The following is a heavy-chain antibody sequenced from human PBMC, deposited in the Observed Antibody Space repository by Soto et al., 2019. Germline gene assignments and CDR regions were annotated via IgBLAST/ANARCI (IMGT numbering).Heavy chain of an antibody. V-gene: IGHV3-53*01. D-gene: IGHD1-26*01. CDR3: ATRVGATGRYYFDY. J-gene: IGHJ4*02. CDR1: GFIVSSNY. Sequence: EVQLVESGGGLIQPGGSLRLSCAASGFIVSSNYMSWVRQATGKGLEWVSVFYSGGGTYYADSVKGRFTISRDNSEDTLYLQMNSLRAEDTAVYYCATRVGATGRYYFDYWGQGTLVTVSS. CDR2: FYSGGGT.